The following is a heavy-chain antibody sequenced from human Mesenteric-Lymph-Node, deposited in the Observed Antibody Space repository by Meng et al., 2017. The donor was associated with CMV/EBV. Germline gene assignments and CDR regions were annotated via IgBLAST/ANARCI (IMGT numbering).Heavy chain of an antibody. CDR1: GGSFSGYD. V-gene: IGHV4-34*01. D-gene: IGHD4-23*01. CDR2: INHSGST. Sequence: QGQLQEWGAGLVKPSETLSLTCAVYGGSFSGYDWSWIRQPPGKGLEWIGEINHSGSTNYNPSLKSRVTISVDTSKNQFSLKLSSVTAADTAVYYCARHQRWLKSEGGFNYWGQGTLVTVSS. CDR3: ARHQRWLKSEGGFNY. J-gene: IGHJ4*02.